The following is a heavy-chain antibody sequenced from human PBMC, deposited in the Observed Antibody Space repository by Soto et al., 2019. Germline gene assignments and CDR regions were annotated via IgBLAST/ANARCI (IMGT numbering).Heavy chain of an antibody. CDR1: GDSVSSNSAA. CDR3: ARDGYCSGGSCYPGEAFDI. V-gene: IGHV6-1*01. J-gene: IGHJ3*02. D-gene: IGHD2-15*01. CDR2: TYYRSKWYN. Sequence: PSQTLSLTCAISGDSVSSNSAAWNWIRQSPSRGLEWLGRTYYRSKWYNDYAVSVKTRITINPDTSKNQFSLQLNSVTPEDTAVYYCARDGYCSGGSCYPGEAFDIWGQGTVVTVSS.